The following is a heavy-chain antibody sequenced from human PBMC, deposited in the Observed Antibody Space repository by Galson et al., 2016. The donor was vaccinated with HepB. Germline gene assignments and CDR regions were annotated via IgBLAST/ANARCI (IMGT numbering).Heavy chain of an antibody. CDR1: GFTLSDYF. J-gene: IGHJ4*02. CDR2: IRGRSGYT. Sequence: SLRLSCAASGFTLSDYFMAWIRQTPGKGLKWVSFIRGRSGYTNYADSVKGRFSISRDTAENSVYLQMNSLTAEDTAVYYCARGFCSSGTCRNYFDSWGQGTLVTVSS. CDR3: ARGFCSSGTCRNYFDS. V-gene: IGHV3-11*06. D-gene: IGHD2-2*01.